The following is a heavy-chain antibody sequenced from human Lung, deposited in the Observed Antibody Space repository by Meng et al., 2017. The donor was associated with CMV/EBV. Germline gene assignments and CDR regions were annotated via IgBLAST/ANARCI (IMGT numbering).Heavy chain of an antibody. CDR3: AKIGSFTYYYYGMDV. D-gene: IGHD1-26*01. J-gene: IGHJ6*02. CDR2: IYSGGVAT. V-gene: IGHV3-23*03. Sequence: GGSLRLXXAASGFAFSTYAMSWVRQAPGKGLEWVSVIYSGGVATYYADSVKGRFTISRDNSNNTLFLQMDSLGAEDTAVYYCAKIGSFTYYYYGMDVWGQGXTVTVSS. CDR1: GFAFSTYA.